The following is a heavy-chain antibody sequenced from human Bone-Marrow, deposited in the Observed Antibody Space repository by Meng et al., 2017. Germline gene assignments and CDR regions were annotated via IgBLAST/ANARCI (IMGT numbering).Heavy chain of an antibody. CDR2: IDPKSGAT. Sequence: QVQLVQSGDEVKKPGASLKVSCKAFGYTFSNYYMEWVRQAPGQGIEWMGRIDPKSGATNYAQKFQGRVTMTRDTSISTAYVELSRLRSDDTAVYYCVPSAGPAYFDYWGQGTLVTVSS. CDR1: GYTFSNYY. J-gene: IGHJ4*02. CDR3: VPSAGPAYFDY. V-gene: IGHV1-2*06.